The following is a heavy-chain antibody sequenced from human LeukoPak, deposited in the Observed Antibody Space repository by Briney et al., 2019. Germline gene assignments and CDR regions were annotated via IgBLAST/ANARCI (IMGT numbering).Heavy chain of an antibody. CDR1: GFTFSGYW. V-gene: IGHV3-7*05. Sequence: GGSLRLSCAASGFTFSGYWMSWVRQAPGKGLEWVANIKQDGSEKYYVDSVKGRCTISRDNAKNSLHLQMNSLRAEDTAVYYCARDPSAFGIWGQGTMVTVSS. J-gene: IGHJ3*02. CDR3: ARDPSAFGI. CDR2: IKQDGSEK.